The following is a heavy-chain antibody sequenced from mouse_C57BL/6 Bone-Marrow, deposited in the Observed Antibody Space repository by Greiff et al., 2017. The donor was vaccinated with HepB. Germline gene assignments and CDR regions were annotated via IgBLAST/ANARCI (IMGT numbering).Heavy chain of an antibody. J-gene: IGHJ3*01. CDR3: VRQGYDYGSY. CDR1: GFSFNTYA. D-gene: IGHD2-4*01. Sequence: EVQGVESGGGLVQPKWSLKLSCAASGFSFNTYAMNWVRQAPGKGLEWVARIRSKSNNYATYYADSVKDRFTISRDDSESMLYLQMNNLKTEDTAMYYCVRQGYDYGSYWGQGTLVTVSA. CDR2: IRSKSNNYAT. V-gene: IGHV10-1*01.